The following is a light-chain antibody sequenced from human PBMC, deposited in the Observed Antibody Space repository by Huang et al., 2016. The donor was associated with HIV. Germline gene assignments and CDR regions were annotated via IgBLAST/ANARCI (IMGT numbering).Light chain of an antibody. Sequence: EIVLTQYPVTLSLSPGQRATLTCRASQRVSSYLAWYQQKPGQAPRLLIYDASNRATGIPAMFSVRGSGTDFTLTISSLEPEDFAVYYCQQRSNWPPTFGQGTKVEIK. CDR3: QQRSNWPPT. CDR1: QRVSSY. CDR2: DAS. J-gene: IGKJ1*01. V-gene: IGKV3-11*01.